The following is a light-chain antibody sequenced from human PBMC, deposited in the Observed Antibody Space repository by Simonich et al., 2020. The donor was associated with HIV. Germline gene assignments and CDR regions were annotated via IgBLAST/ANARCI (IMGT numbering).Light chain of an antibody. Sequence: EIGMTQSPATLSVSPGERATPPCRASQSVSSNLAWYQQKPGQAPRRVIYGTSTRATGIPARFSGSGSGTEFTLTISSMQSEDFAVYYCQQYDNWPLTFGPGTKVDIK. CDR1: QSVSSN. CDR2: GTS. J-gene: IGKJ3*01. V-gene: IGKV3-15*01. CDR3: QQYDNWPLT.